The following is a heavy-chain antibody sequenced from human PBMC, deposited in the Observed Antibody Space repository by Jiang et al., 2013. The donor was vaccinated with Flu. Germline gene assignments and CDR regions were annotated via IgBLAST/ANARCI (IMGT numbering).Heavy chain of an antibody. CDR3: ATTFTYYYDNSGSGY. J-gene: IGHJ4*02. Sequence: QLLESGGGLVQPGGSLRLSCAASGFTFSSYAMSWVRQAPGKGLEWVSAISGSGGSTYYADSVKGRFTISRDNSKNTLYLQMNSLRAEDTAVYYCATTFTYYYDNSGSGYWGQGTLVTVSS. D-gene: IGHD3-22*01. V-gene: IGHV3-23*01. CDR2: ISGSGGST. CDR1: GFTFSSYA.